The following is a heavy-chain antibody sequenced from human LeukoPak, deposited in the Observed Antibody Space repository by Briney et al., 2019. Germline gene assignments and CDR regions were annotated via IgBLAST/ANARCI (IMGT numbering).Heavy chain of an antibody. V-gene: IGHV4-38-2*02. J-gene: IGHJ4*02. CDR1: GYSISSGYY. Sequence: SETLSLTCTVSGYSISSGYYWGWIRQPPGKGLEWIGTIYHSGSTNYNPSLKSRVTISVDTSKNQFSLKLSSVTAADTAVYYCARLYSGYATTDYWGQGTLVTVSS. D-gene: IGHD5-12*01. CDR3: ARLYSGYATTDY. CDR2: IYHSGST.